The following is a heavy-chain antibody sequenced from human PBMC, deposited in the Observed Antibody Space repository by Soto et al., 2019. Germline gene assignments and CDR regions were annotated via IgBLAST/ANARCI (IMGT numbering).Heavy chain of an antibody. V-gene: IGHV2-70*11. J-gene: IGHJ4*02. CDR3: ARIRNGDAPHFDY. D-gene: IGHD2-2*01. CDR1: GFSLSTRGMC. Sequence: SGPTLVNPTQTVTLTCTLSGFSLSTRGMCVSWIRQPPGKALEWLARIDWDDDKYYSTSLKTRLTISKDTSKNQVVLTMTNMDPVDTATYYCARIRNGDAPHFDYSGQGTPVTVSS. CDR2: IDWDDDK.